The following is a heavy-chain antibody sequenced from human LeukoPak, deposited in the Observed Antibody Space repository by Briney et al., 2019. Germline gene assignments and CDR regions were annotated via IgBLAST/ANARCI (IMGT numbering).Heavy chain of an antibody. Sequence: GGSLRLSCAASGFTFSSYAMSWVRQAPGKGLEWVSAISGSGGSTYYADSVKGRFTISRDNSKNTLYLQMNSLRAEDTVVYYCAKIGYDYVWGSYRQPHYFDYWGQGTLVTVSS. V-gene: IGHV3-23*01. CDR2: ISGSGGST. J-gene: IGHJ4*02. CDR1: GFTFSSYA. D-gene: IGHD3-16*02. CDR3: AKIGYDYVWGSYRQPHYFDY.